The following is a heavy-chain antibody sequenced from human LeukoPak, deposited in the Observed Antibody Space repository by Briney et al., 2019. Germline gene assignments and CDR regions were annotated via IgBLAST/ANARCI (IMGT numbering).Heavy chain of an antibody. D-gene: IGHD4/OR15-4a*01. Sequence: GGSLRLSCAASGFTFSSYGMHWVRQAPGKGLEWVAFIRYDGSNKYYADSVKGRFTISRDNSKNTLYLQMNSLRAEDTAVYYCARGGAPGFYFDYWGQGTLVTVSS. V-gene: IGHV3-30*02. CDR2: IRYDGSNK. J-gene: IGHJ4*02. CDR3: ARGGAPGFYFDY. CDR1: GFTFSSYG.